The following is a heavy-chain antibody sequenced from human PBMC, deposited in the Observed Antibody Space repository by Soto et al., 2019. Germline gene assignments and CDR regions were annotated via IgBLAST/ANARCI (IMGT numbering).Heavy chain of an antibody. CDR3: ARDPRAYCGGDCPPSYYYYGMDV. J-gene: IGHJ6*02. CDR1: GGTFSSYA. CDR2: IIPIFGTA. Sequence: ASVKVSCKASGGTFSSYAISWVRQAPGQGLEWMGGIIPIFGTANYAQKFQGRVTITADESTSTAYMELSSLRSEDTAVYYCARDPRAYCGGDCPPSYYYYGMDVWGQGTTVTVSS. D-gene: IGHD2-21*02. V-gene: IGHV1-69*13.